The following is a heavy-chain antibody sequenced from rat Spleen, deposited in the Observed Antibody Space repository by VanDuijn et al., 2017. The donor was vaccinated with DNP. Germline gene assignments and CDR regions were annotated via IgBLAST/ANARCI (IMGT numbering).Heavy chain of an antibody. J-gene: IGHJ4*01. Sequence: EVQLVESGGGLVQPGRSLKLSCAASGITFSNSGMHWIRQAPTKGLEWVTSISPSGGGTYYRHSVKGRFTISRDNAKNTLYLQMNSLRSEDTATYYCTRPRGSYGGYRVDAWGQGISVTVSS. CDR2: ISPSGGGT. CDR1: GITFSNSG. CDR3: TRPRGSYGGYRVDA. D-gene: IGHD1-11*01. V-gene: IGHV5-19*01.